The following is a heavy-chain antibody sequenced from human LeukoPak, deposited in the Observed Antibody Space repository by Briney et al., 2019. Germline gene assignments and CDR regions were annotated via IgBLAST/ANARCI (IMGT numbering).Heavy chain of an antibody. CDR1: GGTFSSYA. J-gene: IGHJ4*02. D-gene: IGHD1-26*01. Sequence: SVKVSCKASGGTFSSYAISRVRQAPGQGLEWMGGIIPIFGTANYAQKFQGRVTITTDESTSTAYMELSSLRSEDTAVYYCARGRKYSGSYYVYWGQGTLVTVSS. CDR2: IIPIFGTA. V-gene: IGHV1-69*05. CDR3: ARGRKYSGSYYVY.